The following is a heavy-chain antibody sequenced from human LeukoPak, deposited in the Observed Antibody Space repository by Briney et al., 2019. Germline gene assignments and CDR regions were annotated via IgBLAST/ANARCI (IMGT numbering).Heavy chain of an antibody. D-gene: IGHD3-9*01. V-gene: IGHV3-48*01. CDR3: ARQNVLRYFDWYSFDY. CDR1: GFTFSSYS. Sequence: PGGSLRLSCAASGFTFSSYSMNWVRQAPGKGLEWVSYISSSSSTIYYADSVKGRFTISRDNAKNSLYLQMNSLRAEDTAVYYCARQNVLRYFDWYSFDYWGQGTLVTVSS. CDR2: ISSSSSTI. J-gene: IGHJ4*02.